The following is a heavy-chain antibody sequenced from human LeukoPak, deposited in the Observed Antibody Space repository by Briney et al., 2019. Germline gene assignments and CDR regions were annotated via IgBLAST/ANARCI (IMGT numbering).Heavy chain of an antibody. CDR1: GGSISSSSYY. CDR3: ARGGWPFDY. V-gene: IGHV4-39*07. J-gene: IGHJ4*02. Sequence: PSETLSLACTVSGGSISSSSYYWGGIRQPPGKGLEWIGSIYYSGSTYYNPSLKSRVTISVDTSKNQFSLKLSSVTAADTAVYYCARGGWPFDYWGQGTLVTVSS. CDR2: IYYSGST. D-gene: IGHD6-19*01.